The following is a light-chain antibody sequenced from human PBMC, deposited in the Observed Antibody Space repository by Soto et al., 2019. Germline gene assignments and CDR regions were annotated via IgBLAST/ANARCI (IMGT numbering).Light chain of an antibody. J-gene: IGLJ2*01. V-gene: IGLV2-8*01. Sequence: QSALTQPPSASGSPGQSVTISCTGTSSDVGGYNYVSWYQQHPGKAPKLMIYEVSKRPSGVPDRFSGSKSGNTASLTVSGRQAEDEADYYCSSYAGIAVVFGGGTKLTVL. CDR3: SSYAGIAVV. CDR1: SSDVGGYNY. CDR2: EVS.